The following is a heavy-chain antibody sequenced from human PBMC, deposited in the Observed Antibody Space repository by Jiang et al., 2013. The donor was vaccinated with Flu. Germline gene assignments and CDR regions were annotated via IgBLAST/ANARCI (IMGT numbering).Heavy chain of an antibody. D-gene: IGHD4-17*01. CDR2: TLYSGTT. V-gene: IGHV4-39*07. CDR1: GGSISSDSYY. CDR3: ARTMTKVTREWFDP. J-gene: IGHJ5*02. Sequence: GSGLVKPSETLSLSCTVSGGSISSDSYYWAWLRQTPGKGLEWITSTLYSGTTYYNPSLSSRVTISVDTSKNQFSLNLSSVTAADTAVYYCARTMTKVTREWFDPWGQGTLVTVSS.